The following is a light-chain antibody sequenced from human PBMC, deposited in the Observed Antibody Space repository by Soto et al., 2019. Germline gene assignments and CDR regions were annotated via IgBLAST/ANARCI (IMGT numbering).Light chain of an antibody. CDR1: QSVSRTY. V-gene: IGKV3-20*01. Sequence: EIVMTHSPATLSVSPGEIATLSVRAMQSVSRTYLAWYQQKPVQAPRLLIYATSSRATGIPDRFSGSGSGTDFTLTISRLEPEDFAVYYCQQYGRSGTFGQGTKVDIK. J-gene: IGKJ1*01. CDR3: QQYGRSGT. CDR2: ATS.